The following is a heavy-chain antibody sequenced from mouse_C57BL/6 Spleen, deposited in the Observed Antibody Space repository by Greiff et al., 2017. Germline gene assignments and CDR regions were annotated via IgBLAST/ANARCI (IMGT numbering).Heavy chain of an antibody. CDR1: GFTFSDYG. D-gene: IGHD1-1*01. Sequence: EVQVVESGGGLVKPGGSLKLSCAASGFTFSDYGMHWVRQAPEQGLEWVAYISSGSSTIYYADTVKGRFTISRDNAKNTLFLQLTSLRSEDTAMYYWARDYGRPAWFAYWGQGTLVTVSA. CDR2: ISSGSSTI. V-gene: IGHV5-17*01. J-gene: IGHJ3*01. CDR3: ARDYGRPAWFAY.